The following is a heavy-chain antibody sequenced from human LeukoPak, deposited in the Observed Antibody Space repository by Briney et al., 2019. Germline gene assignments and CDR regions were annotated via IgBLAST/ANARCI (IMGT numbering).Heavy chain of an antibody. CDR3: VRDPVDY. CDR2: IKQDASDK. J-gene: IGHJ4*02. Sequence: PGGSLRLSCAASGFIFTNYWMSWVRQAPGKGLEWVASIKQDASDKYYVDPVKGRFTISRDNAKNSLFLQMISLRAEDTALYYCVRDPVDYWGQGILVTVSS. CDR1: GFIFTNYW. V-gene: IGHV3-7*01.